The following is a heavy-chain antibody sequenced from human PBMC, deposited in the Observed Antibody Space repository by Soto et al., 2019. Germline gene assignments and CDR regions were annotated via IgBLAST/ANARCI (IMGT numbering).Heavy chain of an antibody. D-gene: IGHD2-2*01. CDR3: ARGLSCISTSCHVGPVDV. CDR2: ISSSGSTI. Sequence: QVQLVESGGGLVKPGGSLRLSCAASGFTFSDYYMSWIRQARGKGLEWVSYISSSGSTIYYADSVKGRFTISRDNAKNSLYLHMNSLRAEDTAVYYCARGLSCISTSCHVGPVDVWGQGTTVTVSS. J-gene: IGHJ6*02. V-gene: IGHV3-11*01. CDR1: GFTFSDYY.